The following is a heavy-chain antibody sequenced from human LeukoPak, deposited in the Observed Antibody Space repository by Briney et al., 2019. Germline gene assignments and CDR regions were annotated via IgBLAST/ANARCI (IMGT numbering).Heavy chain of an antibody. J-gene: IGHJ6*03. CDR1: GFTFSSYG. CDR3: AKVRIAARPGYMDV. Sequence: GGSLGLSCAASGFTFSSYGMHWVRQAPGKGLEWVAVIWYDGSNKYYADSVKGRFTISRDNSKNTLYLQMNSLRAEDTAVYYCAKVRIAARPGYMDVWGKGTTVTVSS. D-gene: IGHD6-6*01. V-gene: IGHV3-33*06. CDR2: IWYDGSNK.